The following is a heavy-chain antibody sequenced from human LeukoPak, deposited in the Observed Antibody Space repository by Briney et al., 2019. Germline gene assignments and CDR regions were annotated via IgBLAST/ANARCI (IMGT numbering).Heavy chain of an antibody. CDR1: GFTFSTNA. CDR3: ARDNVYGSGTEY. Sequence: GSLRLSCAASGFTFSTNAMHWVRQAPGKGLDWVAVTSYDESHKYYADSVKGRFTISRDTANNTLYLQMNSLRAEDTAVYYCARDNVYGSGTEYWGQGTLVTVSS. V-gene: IGHV3-30-3*01. D-gene: IGHD3-10*01. CDR2: TSYDESHK. J-gene: IGHJ4*02.